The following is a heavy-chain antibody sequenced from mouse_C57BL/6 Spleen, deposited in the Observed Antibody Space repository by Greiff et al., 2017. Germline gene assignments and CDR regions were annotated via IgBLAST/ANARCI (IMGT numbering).Heavy chain of an antibody. CDR2: ISSGSSTI. V-gene: IGHV5-17*01. J-gene: IGHJ4*01. CDR1: GFTFSDYG. D-gene: IGHD1-1*01. CDR3: ARKVLRFYAMDY. Sequence: EVKLQESGGGLVKPGGSLKLSCAASGFTFSDYGLHWVRQAPEKGLEWVAYISSGSSTIYYADTVKGRFTISRDNAKNTLFLQMTSLRSEDTAMYYCARKVLRFYAMDYWGQGTSVTVSS.